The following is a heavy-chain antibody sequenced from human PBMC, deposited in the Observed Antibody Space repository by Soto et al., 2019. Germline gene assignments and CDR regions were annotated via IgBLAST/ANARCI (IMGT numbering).Heavy chain of an antibody. CDR1: NYAFTYNA. J-gene: IGHJ3*01. CDR2: IGPNSGST. Sequence: QVQLVRSGPEVKKPGASVKVSCKASNYAFTYNASNWVRQAPGHGLERMGWIGPNSGSTNYAQDLESRVTMTTDTSTNPAYVELRSLRSGDTAIYYCATSSPGGVGQYVDAFDLWGQGTLVTVSS. CDR3: ATSSPGGVGQYVDAFDL. V-gene: IGHV1-18*01. D-gene: IGHD3-16*01.